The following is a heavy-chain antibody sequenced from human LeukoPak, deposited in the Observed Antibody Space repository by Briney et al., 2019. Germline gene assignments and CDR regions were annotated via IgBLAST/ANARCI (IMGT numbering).Heavy chain of an antibody. CDR1: GFTFEDYA. Sequence: PGGSLRLSCAASGFTFEDYAMHWVRQAPGRGLEWVSGISWDSRSKTYADSVKGRFTISRDNAKNSLYLQMNSLRGEDTALYYCAKEPSGNYYMDVWGKGTTVTASS. CDR2: ISWDSRSK. CDR3: AKEPSGNYYMDV. V-gene: IGHV3-9*01. J-gene: IGHJ6*03.